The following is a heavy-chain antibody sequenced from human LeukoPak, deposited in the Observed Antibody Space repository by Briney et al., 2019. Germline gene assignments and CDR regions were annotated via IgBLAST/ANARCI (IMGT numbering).Heavy chain of an antibody. J-gene: IGHJ4*02. CDR1: GYTFSSYD. Sequence: GASVKVSCKASGYTFSSYDINWVRQATGQGLEWMGWMNPSSGNTGYAQKFQGRVTMTRNTSISTAYMELSSLRSEDTAMYYCARGRNQRDLRLLLYWGQGTLVTVSS. V-gene: IGHV1-8*01. CDR3: ARGRNQRDLRLLLY. CDR2: MNPSSGNT. D-gene: IGHD1-14*01.